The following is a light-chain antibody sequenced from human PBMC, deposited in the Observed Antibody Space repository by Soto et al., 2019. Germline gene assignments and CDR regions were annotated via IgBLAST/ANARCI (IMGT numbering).Light chain of an antibody. V-gene: IGKV3D-20*02. Sequence: EIMLTQSPGTLSLSPGERATLSCRTSQSVTSRYLAWYQQKPGQAPRLLIYGVSSRATGIPDRFSGSGSGTDFTLTISSLEPEDFAVYYCQQRSDWLTFGGGTKVDIK. CDR3: QQRSDWLT. CDR1: QSVTSRY. J-gene: IGKJ4*01. CDR2: GVS.